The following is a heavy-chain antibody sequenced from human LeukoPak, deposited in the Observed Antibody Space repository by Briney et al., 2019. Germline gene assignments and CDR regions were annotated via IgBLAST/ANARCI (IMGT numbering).Heavy chain of an antibody. CDR2: IYHSGST. CDR1: GGSISSGGYS. J-gene: IGHJ4*02. D-gene: IGHD5-18*01. CDR3: ASTKYGYGWYNLDY. Sequence: SETLSLTCAVSGGSISSGGYSWSWIRQPPGKGLEWIVYIYHSGSTYYNPSLKSRVTISVNRSKNQFSLKLSSVTAADTAVYFLASTKYGYGWYNLDYWGQGTRVTVSS. V-gene: IGHV4-30-2*01.